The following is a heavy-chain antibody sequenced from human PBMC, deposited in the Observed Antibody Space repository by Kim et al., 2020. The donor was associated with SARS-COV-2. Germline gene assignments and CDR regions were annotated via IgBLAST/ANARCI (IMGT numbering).Heavy chain of an antibody. CDR2: IYPGDSDT. D-gene: IGHD1-26*01. Sequence: GESLKISCKGSGYSFTSYWIGWVRQMPGKGLEWMGIIYPGDSDTRYSPSFQGQVTISADKSISTAYLQWSSLKASDTAMYYCARAVGATSGYYYYYGMDVWGQGTTVTVSS. CDR3: ARAVGATSGYYYYYGMDV. CDR1: GYSFTSYW. J-gene: IGHJ6*02. V-gene: IGHV5-51*01.